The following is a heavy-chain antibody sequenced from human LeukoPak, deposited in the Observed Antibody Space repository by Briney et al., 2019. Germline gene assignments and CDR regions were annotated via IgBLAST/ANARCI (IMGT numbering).Heavy chain of an antibody. CDR3: ARDLGDSSGHYFWGPYGMDV. CDR1: GFTFSSYS. V-gene: IGHV3-48*02. J-gene: IGHJ6*02. Sequence: GGSLRLSCAASGFTFSSYSMNWVRQAPGKGLEWVSYISSSSSTIYYADSVKGRFTISRDNAKNSLYLQMNSLRDEDTAVYYCARDLGDSSGHYFWGPYGMDVWGQGTTVTVSS. CDR2: ISSSSSTI. D-gene: IGHD3-22*01.